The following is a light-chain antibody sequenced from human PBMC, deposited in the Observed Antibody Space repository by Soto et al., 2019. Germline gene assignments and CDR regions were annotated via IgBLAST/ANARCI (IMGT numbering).Light chain of an antibody. CDR3: SSYTSSTRNV. V-gene: IGLV2-14*01. J-gene: IGLJ1*01. Sequence: QSVLTQPASVSGSPGQSITISCTGTSSDVGGYNYVSWYQQHPGKAPKLMIYDVSNRPSGVSNRFSGSKSGNTASPTISGLQAEDEADYYCSSYTSSTRNVFGTGTKLTVL. CDR1: SSDVGGYNY. CDR2: DVS.